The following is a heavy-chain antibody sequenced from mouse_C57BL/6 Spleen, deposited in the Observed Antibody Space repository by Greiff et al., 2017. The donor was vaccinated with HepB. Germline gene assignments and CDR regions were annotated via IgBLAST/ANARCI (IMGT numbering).Heavy chain of an antibody. D-gene: IGHD3-2*02. CDR1: GYTFTSYG. CDR3: ARRTAQSGFAY. J-gene: IGHJ3*01. Sequence: VQLQQSGAELARPGASVKLSCKASGYTFTSYGISWVKQRTGQGLEWIGEIYPRSGNTYYNEKFKGKATLTAEESSSTAYMERRSMTSDDSAVYVCARRTAQSGFAYWGQVTLVTVSA. V-gene: IGHV1-81*01. CDR2: IYPRSGNT.